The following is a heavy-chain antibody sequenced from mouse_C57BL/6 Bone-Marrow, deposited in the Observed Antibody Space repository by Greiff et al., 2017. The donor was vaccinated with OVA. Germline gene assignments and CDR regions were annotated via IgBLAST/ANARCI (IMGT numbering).Heavy chain of an antibody. J-gene: IGHJ2*01. V-gene: IGHV1-9*01. CDR1: GYTFTGHW. D-gene: IGHD1-2*01. Sequence: VHLVESGAELMKPGASVKLSCKATGYTFTGHWIEWVKQRPGHGLEWIGEILPGSGSTNYNEKFKGKATFTADTSSNTAYMQLSSLTTEDSAIYYCASPWGYGPYYFDYWGQGTTLTVSS. CDR2: ILPGSGST. CDR3: ASPWGYGPYYFDY.